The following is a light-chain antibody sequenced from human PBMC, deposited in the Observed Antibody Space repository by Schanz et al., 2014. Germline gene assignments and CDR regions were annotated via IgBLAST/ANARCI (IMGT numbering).Light chain of an antibody. J-gene: IGLJ2*01. CDR3: TSYTTSGTDVV. CDR1: SSDVGGYNY. Sequence: QSALTQPPSASGSPGQSVTISCTGTSSDVGGYNYVSWYQQHPGKAPKLIISDVTRRPSGVPDRFSGSKSGNTASLTISGLQAEDEADYYCTSYTTSGTDVVFGGGTKLTVL. V-gene: IGLV2-8*01. CDR2: DVT.